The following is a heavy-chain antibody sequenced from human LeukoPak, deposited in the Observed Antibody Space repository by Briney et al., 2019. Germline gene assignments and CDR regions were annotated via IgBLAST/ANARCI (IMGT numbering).Heavy chain of an antibody. CDR2: ISRTSSYI. J-gene: IGHJ6*02. CDR1: GFTFSSYE. CDR3: ARGGMGANSQEYFYYGMDV. Sequence: GGSLRLSCAASGFTFSSYEMNWVRQTPGKGLEWVSSISRTSSYIYYADSVKGRFTLSRDNGKSSLYLQMNSLRAEDTAVYYCARGGMGANSQEYFYYGMDVWGQGTTVTVSS. D-gene: IGHD2-8*01. V-gene: IGHV3-21*01.